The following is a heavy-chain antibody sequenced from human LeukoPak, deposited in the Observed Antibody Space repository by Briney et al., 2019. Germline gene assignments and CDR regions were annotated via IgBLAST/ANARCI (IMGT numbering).Heavy chain of an antibody. V-gene: IGHV3-53*01. CDR1: GFTVSSNY. J-gene: IGHJ4*02. Sequence: GGSLRLSCAASGFTVSSNYMSGVPQAPGKGLEGGSAIYSGCSTYYADSVKGRFTISRANYKNTLYLQMNSLRAEDTAVYYCARVWFGESFDYWGQGTLVTVSS. CDR2: IYSGCST. D-gene: IGHD3-10*01. CDR3: ARVWFGESFDY.